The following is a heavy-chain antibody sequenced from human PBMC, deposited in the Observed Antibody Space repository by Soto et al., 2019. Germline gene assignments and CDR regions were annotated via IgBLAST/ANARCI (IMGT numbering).Heavy chain of an antibody. Sequence: SETLSLTCAVYGGSFSGYYWSWIRQPPGKGLEWIGEINHSGSTNYNPSLKSRVTISVDTSKNQFSLKLSSVTAADTAVYYCAGGGVLRYFDGLLPDYYFYGMDAWGQGTTVTVSS. J-gene: IGHJ6*02. CDR3: AGGGVLRYFDGLLPDYYFYGMDA. CDR2: INHSGST. V-gene: IGHV4-34*01. CDR1: GGSFSGYY. D-gene: IGHD3-9*01.